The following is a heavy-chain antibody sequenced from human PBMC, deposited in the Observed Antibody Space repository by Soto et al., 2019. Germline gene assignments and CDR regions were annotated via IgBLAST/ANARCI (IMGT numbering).Heavy chain of an antibody. J-gene: IGHJ4*02. CDR3: AKSREAYSYGMYYFDY. Sequence: GGSLRLSCAASGFTFSSYGMHWVRQAPGKGLEWVAVISYDGSNKYYADSVKGRLTISRDNSKNTLYLQMNSLRAEDTAVYYCAKSREAYSYGMYYFDYWGQGTLVTVSS. CDR2: ISYDGSNK. V-gene: IGHV3-30*18. D-gene: IGHD5-18*01. CDR1: GFTFSSYG.